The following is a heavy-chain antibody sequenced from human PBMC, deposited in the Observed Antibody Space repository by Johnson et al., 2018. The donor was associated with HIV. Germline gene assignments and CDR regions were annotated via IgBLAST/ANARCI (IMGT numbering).Heavy chain of an antibody. D-gene: IGHD3/OR15-3a*01. J-gene: IGHJ3*02. Sequence: VQLVESGGGVVQPGRSLRLSCAASGFTFSSYDMHWVRQATGKGLEWVSAIGTAGDTYYPGSVKGRFTISRENAKNSLYLQMNSLRAEDTAVYYCAREFGQASSYAFDIWGQGTMVTVSS. CDR2: IGTAGDT. V-gene: IGHV3-13*01. CDR1: GFTFSSYD. CDR3: AREFGQASSYAFDI.